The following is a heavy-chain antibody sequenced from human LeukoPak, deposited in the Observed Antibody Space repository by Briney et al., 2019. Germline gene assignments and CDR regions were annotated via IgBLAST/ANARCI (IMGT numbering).Heavy chain of an antibody. J-gene: IGHJ6*02. CDR2: IYKSEST. CDR1: GGSISSYY. Sequence: SETLSLTCIVSGGSISSYYWSWIRQPAGKELEWIGRIYKSESTNYNPSLKSRVTISVDTSKNQFSLKLSSVTAADTAVYYCAREAYGDYYYYGMDVWGQGTTVTVSS. V-gene: IGHV4-4*07. D-gene: IGHD4-17*01. CDR3: AREAYGDYYYYGMDV.